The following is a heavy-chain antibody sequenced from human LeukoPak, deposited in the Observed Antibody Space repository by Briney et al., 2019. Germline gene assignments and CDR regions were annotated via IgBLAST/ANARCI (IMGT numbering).Heavy chain of an antibody. D-gene: IGHD1-26*01. CDR1: GGSISSSNW. V-gene: IGHV4-4*02. Sequence: SETLSLTCAVSGGSISSSNWWSWVRQPPGKGLEWIGEIYHSGSTNYNPSLKSRVTISVDKSKNQFSLKLSSVTAADTAVYYCAREERSGSYAGAFGYWGQGTLVTVSS. CDR3: AREERSGSYAGAFGY. CDR2: IYHSGST. J-gene: IGHJ4*02.